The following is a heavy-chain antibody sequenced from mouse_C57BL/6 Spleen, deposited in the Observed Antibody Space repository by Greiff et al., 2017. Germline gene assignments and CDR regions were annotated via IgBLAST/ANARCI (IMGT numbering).Heavy chain of an antibody. CDR2: IHPNSGST. D-gene: IGHD2-4*01. Sequence: QVQLQQPGAELVKPGASVKLSCKASGYTFTSYWMHWVKRRPGKGLEWIGMIHPNSGSTNYNEKFKSKATLTVDKSSSTAYMQLSSLTSEDSAVYYCAPCDYDEAWCAYWGKGTLVTVSA. V-gene: IGHV1-64*01. CDR3: APCDYDEAWCAY. J-gene: IGHJ3*01. CDR1: GYTFTSYW.